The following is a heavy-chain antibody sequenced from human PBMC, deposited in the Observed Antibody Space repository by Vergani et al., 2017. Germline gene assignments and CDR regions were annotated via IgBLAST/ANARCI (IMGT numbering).Heavy chain of an antibody. J-gene: IGHJ2*01. D-gene: IGHD3-22*01. Sequence: VQLVESGGGLVKPGGSLRLSCAASGFTFSDYYMSWIRQAPGKGLEWVANIKQDGSEKYYVDSVKGRFTISRDNAKNSLYLQMNSLRAEDTAVYYCARAYDSSGYYYAPFDWYFDLWGRGTLVTVSS. CDR1: GFTFSDYY. CDR3: ARAYDSSGYYYAPFDWYFDL. CDR2: IKQDGSEK. V-gene: IGHV3-7*01.